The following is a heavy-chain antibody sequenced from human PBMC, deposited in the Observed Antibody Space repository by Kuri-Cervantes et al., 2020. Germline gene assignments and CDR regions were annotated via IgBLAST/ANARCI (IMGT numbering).Heavy chain of an antibody. CDR3: ARERSYYDSSGYYYLLDY. CDR1: GFTFSSYG. Sequence: GESLKISCAASGFTFSSYGMHWVRQAPGKGLEWVAVISYDGSNKYYADSVKGRFTISRDNSKNTLYLQMNSLRAEDTAVYYCARERSYYDSSGYYYLLDYWGQGTLVTVSS. D-gene: IGHD3-22*01. J-gene: IGHJ4*02. V-gene: IGHV3-30*03. CDR2: ISYDGSNK.